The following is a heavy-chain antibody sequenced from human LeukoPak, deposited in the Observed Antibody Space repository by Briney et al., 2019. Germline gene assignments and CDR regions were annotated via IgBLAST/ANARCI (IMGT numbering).Heavy chain of an antibody. Sequence: ETLSLTCTVSGGSISSSSYYWGWIRQSPGKGLEWVSAISGSGGSTYYADSVKGRFTISRDNSKNTLYLQMNSLRAEDTAVYYCAKDLRRDGYNFFDYWGQGTLVTVSS. D-gene: IGHD5-24*01. V-gene: IGHV3-23*01. CDR3: AKDLRRDGYNFFDY. CDR2: ISGSGGST. CDR1: GGSISSSSYY. J-gene: IGHJ4*02.